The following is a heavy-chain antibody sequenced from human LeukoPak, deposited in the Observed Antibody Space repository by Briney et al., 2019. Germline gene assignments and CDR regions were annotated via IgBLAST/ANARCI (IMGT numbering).Heavy chain of an antibody. CDR1: GGSFSGYY. CDR2: INHSGST. D-gene: IGHD3-22*01. V-gene: IGHV4-34*01. CDR3: ARMGYYYDTSAYYYCFDY. Sequence: SETLSLTCAVYGGSFSGYYWSWIRQPPGKGLEWIGEINHSGSTNYNPSLKSRVTISVDTSKNQFSLKLNSVTAADTAVYYCARMGYYYDTSAYYYCFDYWGQGTLVTVSS. J-gene: IGHJ4*02.